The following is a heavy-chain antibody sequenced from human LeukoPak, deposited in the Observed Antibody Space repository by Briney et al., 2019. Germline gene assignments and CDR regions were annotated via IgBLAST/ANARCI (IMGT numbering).Heavy chain of an antibody. D-gene: IGHD6-19*01. V-gene: IGHV3-30*03. CDR1: GFTFSSYG. CDR2: ISYDGSNK. J-gene: IGHJ4*02. CDR3: VYSSGWNS. Sequence: GGSLRLSCAASGFTFSSYGMHWVRQAPGKGLEWVAVISYDGSNKYYADSVKGRFTISRDNSKNTLYLQMNSLRAEDTAVYYCVYSSGWNSWGQGTLVTVSS.